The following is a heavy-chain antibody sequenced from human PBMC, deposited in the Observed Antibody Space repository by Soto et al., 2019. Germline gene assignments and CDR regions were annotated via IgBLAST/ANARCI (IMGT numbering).Heavy chain of an antibody. V-gene: IGHV1-69*01. CDR1: GGSFKNYA. CDR2: IIPIFGTA. J-gene: IGHJ4*02. Sequence: QVQLVQSGAEVKKPGSSVKVSCKASGGSFKNYAITWVRQAPGQGLEWVGGIIPIFGTANYAQGFQGRLTITADESTSSAYMELSSLRSEDTAVYYFDYWGQETLVTVSS. CDR3: DY.